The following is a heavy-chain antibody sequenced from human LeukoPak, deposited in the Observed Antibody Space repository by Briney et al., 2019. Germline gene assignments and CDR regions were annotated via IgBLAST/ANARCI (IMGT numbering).Heavy chain of an antibody. J-gene: IGHJ3*02. CDR1: GGSFSGYY. CDR2: IYYSGST. V-gene: IGHV4-34*01. CDR3: ARIEEEGAFDI. Sequence: SETLSLTCAVYGGSFSGYYWSWIRQPPGKGLEWIGSIYYSGSTYYNPSLQSRVTISVDTSKNQFSLKLSSVTAADTAVYYCARIEEEGAFDIWGQGTMVTVSS.